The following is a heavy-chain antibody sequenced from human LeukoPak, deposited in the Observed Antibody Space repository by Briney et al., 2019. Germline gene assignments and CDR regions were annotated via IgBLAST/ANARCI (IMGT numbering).Heavy chain of an antibody. Sequence: PSETLSLTCAVYGGSFSGYYWSWIRQPPGKGLEWIGEINHSGSTNYNPSLKSRVTMSVDTSKNQFSLKLSSVTAADTAVYYCARDKSDYGDYVHWFDPWGQGTLVTVSS. D-gene: IGHD4-17*01. CDR1: GGSFSGYY. CDR3: ARDKSDYGDYVHWFDP. CDR2: INHSGST. V-gene: IGHV4-34*01. J-gene: IGHJ5*02.